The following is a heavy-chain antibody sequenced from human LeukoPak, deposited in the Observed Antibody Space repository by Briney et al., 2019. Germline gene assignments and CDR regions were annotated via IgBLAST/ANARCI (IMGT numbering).Heavy chain of an antibody. CDR1: GGSISSYY. V-gene: IGHV4-59*01. D-gene: IGHD4-17*01. CDR2: IYYSGST. J-gene: IGHJ5*02. Sequence: SETLSLTCTVSGGSISSYYWSWIRQPPGKGLEWIGYIYYSGSTNYNPSLKSRVTISVDTSKNQFSLKLSSVTAADTAVYYCARGEMKALYNDYGDYALFDPWGQGTLVTVSS. CDR3: ARGEMKALYNDYGDYALFDP.